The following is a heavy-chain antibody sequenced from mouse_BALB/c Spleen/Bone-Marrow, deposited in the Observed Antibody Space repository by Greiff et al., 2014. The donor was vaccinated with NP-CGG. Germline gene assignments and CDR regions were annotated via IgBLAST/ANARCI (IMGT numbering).Heavy chain of an antibody. CDR1: GYTFTEYT. Sequence: EVQLVESGPELVKPGASVKISCKTSGYTFTEYTMHWVKQSHGKSLEWIGGINPNNGGTIYNQKFKGKATLTVDKSSSTAYMELRSLTSEDSAVYYCARKDYGYNYVMDYWGQGTSVTVSS. D-gene: IGHD1-2*01. J-gene: IGHJ4*01. CDR2: INPNNGGT. CDR3: ARKDYGYNYVMDY. V-gene: IGHV1-18*01.